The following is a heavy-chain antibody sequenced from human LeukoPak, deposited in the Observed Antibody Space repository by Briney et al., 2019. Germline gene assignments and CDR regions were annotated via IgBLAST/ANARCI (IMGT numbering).Heavy chain of an antibody. CDR3: AQGGYYGSAIEDY. J-gene: IGHJ4*02. D-gene: IGHD3-10*01. V-gene: IGHV3-30*18. Sequence: PGGSLRLSCAASGFTFSSYGMHWVRQAPGKGLEWVAVASYDGSNTYYGDSVKGRFTIARDNSNNTLYLQMNSVRTEDTAVYYCAQGGYYGSAIEDYWGQGTLVTVSS. CDR1: GFTFSSYG. CDR2: ASYDGSNT.